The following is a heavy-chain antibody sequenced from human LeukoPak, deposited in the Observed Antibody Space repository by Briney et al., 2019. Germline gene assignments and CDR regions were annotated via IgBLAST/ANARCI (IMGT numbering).Heavy chain of an antibody. V-gene: IGHV3-30*18. D-gene: IGHD2-2*02. CDR2: ISYDGSNK. J-gene: IGHJ4*02. Sequence: QAGGSLRLSCAASGFTFSSYGMHWVRQAPGKGLEWVAVISYDGSNKYYADSVKGRFTISRDNSKNTLYLQMNSLRAEDTAVYYCAKAAILYYFDYWGQGTLVTVSS. CDR3: AKAAILYYFDY. CDR1: GFTFSSYG.